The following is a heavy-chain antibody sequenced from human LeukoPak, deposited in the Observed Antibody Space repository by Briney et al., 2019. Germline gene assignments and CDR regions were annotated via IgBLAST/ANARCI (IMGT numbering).Heavy chain of an antibody. J-gene: IGHJ3*02. CDR1: GGSISSYY. Sequence: SETLSLTCTVSGGSISSYYWSWIRQPPGKGLEWIGYIYYSGSTDYNPSLKSRVTISVDTSKNQFSLKLSSVTAADTAVYYCASTIYDILTGYSDDAFDIWGQGTMVTVSS. CDR2: IYYSGST. D-gene: IGHD3-9*01. CDR3: ASTIYDILTGYSDDAFDI. V-gene: IGHV4-59*01.